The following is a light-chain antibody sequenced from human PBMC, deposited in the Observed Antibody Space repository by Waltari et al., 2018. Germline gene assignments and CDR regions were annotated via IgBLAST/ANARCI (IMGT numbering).Light chain of an antibody. Sequence: DIVMTQSPLSLPVTPGEPASISCRSSQSLLHSNGYNYLDWYLQKPGQSPRLLIYLGFNPASGVPDRFSGSGSGTDFTLKISRVEAEDVGVYYCMQALQTPPTFGQGTKVEIK. CDR1: QSLLHSNGYNY. V-gene: IGKV2-28*01. J-gene: IGKJ1*01. CDR3: MQALQTPPT. CDR2: LGF.